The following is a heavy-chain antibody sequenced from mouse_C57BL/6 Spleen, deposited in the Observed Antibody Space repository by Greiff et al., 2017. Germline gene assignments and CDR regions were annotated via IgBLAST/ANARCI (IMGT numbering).Heavy chain of an antibody. J-gene: IGHJ2*01. D-gene: IGHD1-1*01. V-gene: IGHV1-52*01. Sequence: QVQLQQPGAELVRPGSSVKLSCKASGCTFTSYWMHWVKQRPIQGLEWIGNIDPSDSETHYNQKFKDKATLTVDKSSSTAYMQLSSLTSEDSAVYYCARRGLYYYGSSFDYWGQGTTLTVSS. CDR2: IDPSDSET. CDR1: GCTFTSYW. CDR3: ARRGLYYYGSSFDY.